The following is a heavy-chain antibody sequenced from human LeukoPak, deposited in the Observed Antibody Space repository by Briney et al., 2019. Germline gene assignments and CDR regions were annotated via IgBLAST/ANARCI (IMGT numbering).Heavy chain of an antibody. J-gene: IGHJ3*02. CDR1: GFTFSSYD. Sequence: PGGSLRLSCAASGFTFSSYDMHWVRRATGKGLEWVSAIGTAGDTYYPGSVKGRFTISRENAKNSLYLQMNSLRAGDTAVYYCARVRDSSSWYPSFDIWGQGTMVTVSS. D-gene: IGHD6-13*01. V-gene: IGHV3-13*01. CDR3: ARVRDSSSWYPSFDI. CDR2: IGTAGDT.